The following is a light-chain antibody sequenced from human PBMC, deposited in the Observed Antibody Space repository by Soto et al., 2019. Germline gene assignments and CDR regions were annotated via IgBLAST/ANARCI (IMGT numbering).Light chain of an antibody. J-gene: IGLJ3*02. CDR1: SSNIGAGYD. CDR3: QSFDSRLHGWL. V-gene: IGLV1-40*01. CDR2: GNG. Sequence: QSVLTQPPSVSGAPGQRVTISCSGSSSNIGAGYDVNWYQKLPGTVPKLLIYGNGNRPSGVPDRFSGSKSGTSASLAITGLQAEDEADYYCQSFDSRLHGWLFGGGTKVTVL.